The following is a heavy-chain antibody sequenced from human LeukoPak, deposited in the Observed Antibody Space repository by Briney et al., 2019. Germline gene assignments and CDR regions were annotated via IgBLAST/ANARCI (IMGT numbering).Heavy chain of an antibody. CDR1: GFTFSSYA. CDR3: ARSSRLTFDY. D-gene: IGHD6-6*01. J-gene: IGHJ4*02. CDR2: FSGSGGST. Sequence: PGGSLRLSCAASGFTFSSYAMSWVRQAPGKGLEWVSSFSGSGGSTYYADSVKGRFTISRDNSKNTLYLQMNSLRAEDTAVYYCARSSRLTFDYWGQGTLVTVSS. V-gene: IGHV3-23*01.